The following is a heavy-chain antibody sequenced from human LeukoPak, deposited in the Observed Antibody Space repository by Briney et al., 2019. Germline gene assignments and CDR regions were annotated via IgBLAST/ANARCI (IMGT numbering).Heavy chain of an antibody. CDR1: GFTFSDYY. Sequence: KPGGSLRLSCAASGFTFSDYYMSWIRQAPGKGLEWVSYISSSGNIIYYADSVKGRFTISRDNAKNSLYLQMNSLRAEDTAVYYCASRRYNWNAIDYWGQGTLVTVSS. D-gene: IGHD1-20*01. CDR3: ASRRYNWNAIDY. V-gene: IGHV3-11*01. J-gene: IGHJ4*02. CDR2: ISSSGNII.